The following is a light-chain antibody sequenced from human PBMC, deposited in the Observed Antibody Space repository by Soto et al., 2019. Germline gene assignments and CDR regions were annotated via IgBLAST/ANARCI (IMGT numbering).Light chain of an antibody. CDR3: QHYSTYVWT. J-gene: IGKJ1*01. CDR2: KAS. V-gene: IGKV1-5*03. CDR1: QSISHW. Sequence: DIQMTQSPSTLSASVADRVTITCRASQSISHWLAWYQQKPGQAPKVLVYKASVLENGVSSRFSGSGFGTEFTLTISYLQPDDSATYFCQHYSTYVWTFGQGTRVDI.